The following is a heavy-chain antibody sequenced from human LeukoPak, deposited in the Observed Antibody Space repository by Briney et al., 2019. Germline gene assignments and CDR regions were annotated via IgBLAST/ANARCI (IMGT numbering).Heavy chain of an antibody. V-gene: IGHV4-34*01. Sequence: SETLSLTCAVYGGSFSGYYWSWIRQPPGKGLEWIGGINHSGSTNYNPSLKSRVTISVDTSKNQFSLKLSSVTAADTAVYYCARGRYCTNGVCFLDYYYYYMGVWGKGTTVTVSS. CDR3: ARGRYCTNGVCFLDYYYYYMGV. D-gene: IGHD2-8*01. CDR1: GGSFSGYY. J-gene: IGHJ6*03. CDR2: INHSGST.